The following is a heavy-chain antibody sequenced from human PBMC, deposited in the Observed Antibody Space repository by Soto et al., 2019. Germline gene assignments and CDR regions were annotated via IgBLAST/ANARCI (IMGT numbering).Heavy chain of an antibody. D-gene: IGHD6-19*01. V-gene: IGHV4-59*12. CDR3: AREPKLSIAVAGMEYYYYGMDV. CDR2: IYYNGNT. J-gene: IGHJ6*02. Sequence: SETLSLTCTVSSGSLSNNFWSWIRQSPGKGLKWIAYIYYNGNTNYNPSLESRVTMSLDTSKNQFSLKLSSVTAADTAVYYCAREPKLSIAVAGMEYYYYGMDVWGQGTTVTVSS. CDR1: SGSLSNNF.